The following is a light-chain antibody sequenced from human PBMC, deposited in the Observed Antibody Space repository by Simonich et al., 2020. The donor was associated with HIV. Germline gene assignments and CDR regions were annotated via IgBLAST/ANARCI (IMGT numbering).Light chain of an antibody. CDR2: GAF. J-gene: IGKJ1*01. V-gene: IGKV1-33*01. Sequence: DIQMTQSPSSLSASVGDRVTITCQASQVIYNYLNWYQQNPGKAPKLLIYGAFNLETGVPARFIGNGSGTHFTFTINSLQPEDVATYYCQQYDNLPWTFGQGTKVEIK. CDR1: QVIYNY. CDR3: QQYDNLPWT.